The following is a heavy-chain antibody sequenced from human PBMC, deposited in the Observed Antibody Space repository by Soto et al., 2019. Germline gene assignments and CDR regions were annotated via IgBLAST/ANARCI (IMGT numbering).Heavy chain of an antibody. D-gene: IGHD2-21*02. CDR1: GYTFNTYY. J-gene: IGHJ4*02. Sequence: QVQLVQSGAEVRKPGASVKVSCRPSGYTFNTYYLHWLRQAPGQALEWMGVIHPSGGGTTYAQKFRGRVTVTRDTSTTTVFMELSSLRSEDTSVYYCARGGHIAVVTASFDNWGQGTLVTVSS. V-gene: IGHV1-46*02. CDR3: ARGGHIAVVTASFDN. CDR2: IHPSGGGT.